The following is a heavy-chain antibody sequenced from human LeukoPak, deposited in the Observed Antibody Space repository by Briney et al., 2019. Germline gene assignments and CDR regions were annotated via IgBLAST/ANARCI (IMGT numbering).Heavy chain of an antibody. V-gene: IGHV1-69*06. CDR3: VLFVYYDSSGYSSTDAFDI. J-gene: IGHJ3*02. Sequence: SVKVSCKASGGTFSSYAISWVRQAPGQGLEWMGGIIPIFGTANYAQKFQGRVTITADKSTSTAYMELSSLRSEDTAVYYCVLFVYYDSSGYSSTDAFDIWGQGTLVTVSS. CDR1: GGTFSSYA. D-gene: IGHD3-22*01. CDR2: IIPIFGTA.